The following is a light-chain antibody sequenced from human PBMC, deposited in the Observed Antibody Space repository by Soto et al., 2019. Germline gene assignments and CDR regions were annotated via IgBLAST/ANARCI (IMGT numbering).Light chain of an antibody. CDR1: QSVSSSTY. J-gene: IGKJ5*01. CDR3: QQYGSSPIT. Sequence: EIVLTQSAGTLSLSPGERATLSCRASQSVSSSTYLAWYQQKPGQAPRLLIYDASSRATGIPDRFSGSGSGTDFTLTIGRLEPEDFAVYYCQQYGSSPITFGQGTRLEV. V-gene: IGKV3-20*01. CDR2: DAS.